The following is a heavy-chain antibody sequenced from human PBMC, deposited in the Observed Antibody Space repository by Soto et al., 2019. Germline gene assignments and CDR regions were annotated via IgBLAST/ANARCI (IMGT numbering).Heavy chain of an antibody. D-gene: IGHD6-19*01. CDR1: GFTFRDYA. V-gene: IGHV3-23*01. CDR2: ISGGSGNT. CDR3: AKVDSAWLRPSDY. Sequence: GSLRLSCAASGFTFRDYAISWVRQAPGKGLEWVSGISGGSGNTYYADSVKGRFTISRDNSKNTVYLQMNSLRVEDTAIYYCAKVDSAWLRPSDYWGQGTLVTVSS. J-gene: IGHJ4*02.